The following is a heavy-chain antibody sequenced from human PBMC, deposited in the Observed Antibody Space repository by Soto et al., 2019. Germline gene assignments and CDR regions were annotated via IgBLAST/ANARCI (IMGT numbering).Heavy chain of an antibody. CDR2: IIPILRSV. J-gene: IGHJ4*02. Sequence: QVQLVQSGAEVLNPGSSLKVSCKASGDTLCSFAFSWVRQAPGQGLEWLGGIIPILRSVSHAQRFRGRLTITADESSTTVFMELSRLTSEDTADYYCATEGVSVPAGTFEYWGQGTLVTVSS. CDR3: ATEGVSVPAGTFEY. CDR1: GDTLCSFA. V-gene: IGHV1-69*01. D-gene: IGHD2-2*01.